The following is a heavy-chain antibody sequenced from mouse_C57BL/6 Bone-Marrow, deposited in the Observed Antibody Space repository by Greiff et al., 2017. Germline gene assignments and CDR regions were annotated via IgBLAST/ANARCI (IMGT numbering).Heavy chain of an antibody. J-gene: IGHJ2*01. D-gene: IGHD2-2*01. CDR3: AVVYYGYFYFDY. V-gene: IGHV1-55*01. Sequence: QVQLQQPGAELVKPGASVKMSCKASGYTFTSYWITWVKQRPGQGLEWIGDIYPGSGSTNYNEKFKSKATLTVATSSSTAYMQLSSLTSEDSAVYDCAVVYYGYFYFDYWGQGTTLTVSS. CDR1: GYTFTSYW. CDR2: IYPGSGST.